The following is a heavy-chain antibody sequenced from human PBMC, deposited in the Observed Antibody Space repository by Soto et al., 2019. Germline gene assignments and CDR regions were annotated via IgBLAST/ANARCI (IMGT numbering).Heavy chain of an antibody. D-gene: IGHD2-15*01. Sequence: LRLPYAAFGFTFSSYSMHWVRQTQGKRLEWVTVISYDGSNKYYADSVKGRFTISRDNSKNTLYLQMNSLRAEDTAVYYCAKVIEVVAANIDYYYYYGMDVWVQGTTVTVSS. CDR3: AKVIEVVAANIDYYYYYGMDV. V-gene: IGHV3-30*18. CDR1: GFTFSSYS. J-gene: IGHJ6*02. CDR2: ISYDGSNK.